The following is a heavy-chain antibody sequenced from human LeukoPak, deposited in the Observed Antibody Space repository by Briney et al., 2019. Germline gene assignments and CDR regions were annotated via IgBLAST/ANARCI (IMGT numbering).Heavy chain of an antibody. D-gene: IGHD2-15*01. CDR1: GGSISSSSYY. V-gene: IGHV4-61*01. Sequence: SETLSLTCTVSGGSISSSSYYWSWIRQPPGKGLEWIGYIYYSGSTNYNPSLKSRVTISVDTSKNQFSLKLSSVTAADTAVYYCARDTGYCSGGRSPSCYGMDVWGQGTTVTVSS. CDR3: ARDTGYCSGGRSPSCYGMDV. CDR2: IYYSGST. J-gene: IGHJ6*02.